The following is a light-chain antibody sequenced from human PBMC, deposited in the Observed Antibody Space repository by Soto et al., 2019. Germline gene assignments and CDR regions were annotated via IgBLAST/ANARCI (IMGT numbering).Light chain of an antibody. CDR3: HQRNKWPCLT. J-gene: IGKJ4*01. CDR2: DAS. Sequence: EIVLTQSPATLSLSPGERATLSCRASQSVSNYLAWYQQKPGQPPRLLMYDASNRASGIPPRFSGSGSGTDVTLTIISLEPEDSAVYYGHQRNKWPCLTVGGGTKVEVK. V-gene: IGKV3-11*01. CDR1: QSVSNY.